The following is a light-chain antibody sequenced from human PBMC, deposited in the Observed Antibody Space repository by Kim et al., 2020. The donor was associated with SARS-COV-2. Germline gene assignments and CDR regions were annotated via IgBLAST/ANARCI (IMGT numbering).Light chain of an antibody. CDR2: QDS. Sequence: SYELTQPPSVSVSPGQTASITCSGDKLGDKYACLYQQKPGQSPVLVIYQDSKRPSGIPERFSGSNSGNTATLTISGTQAMDEADYYCQAWDSSTFYVFGTGTKVTVL. CDR1: KLGDKY. V-gene: IGLV3-1*01. CDR3: QAWDSSTFYV. J-gene: IGLJ1*01.